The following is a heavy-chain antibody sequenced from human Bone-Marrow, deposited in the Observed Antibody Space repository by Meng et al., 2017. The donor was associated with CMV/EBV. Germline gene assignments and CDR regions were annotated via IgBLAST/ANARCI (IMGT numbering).Heavy chain of an antibody. D-gene: IGHD6-19*01. V-gene: IGHV3-21*01. CDR3: ARFVRGGAVAGAGRYYYGMDV. Sequence: GESLKISCVASGFTFSTYEMNWVRQAPGKGLEWVSSISSSSTYISYADSVQGRFTISRDNAKNSLSLQMDSLRAEDTALYYCARFVRGGAVAGAGRYYYGMDVWGQGTPVTVSS. CDR2: ISSSSTYI. J-gene: IGHJ6*02. CDR1: GFTFSTYE.